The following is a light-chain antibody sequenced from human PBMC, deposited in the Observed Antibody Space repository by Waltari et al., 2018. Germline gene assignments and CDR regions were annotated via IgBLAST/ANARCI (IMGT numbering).Light chain of an antibody. V-gene: IGKV3-20*01. J-gene: IGKJ2*01. CDR1: QSVSSSY. CDR2: GAS. Sequence: EIVLTQSPGTLSLSPGERATLSCRASQSVSSSYLAWYQQQPGHAPRLLIDGASSRATCIPDRFSGRGSGTDFTLTISRLEPEDFAVYYCQQRYTFGQGTKLEIK. CDR3: QQRYT.